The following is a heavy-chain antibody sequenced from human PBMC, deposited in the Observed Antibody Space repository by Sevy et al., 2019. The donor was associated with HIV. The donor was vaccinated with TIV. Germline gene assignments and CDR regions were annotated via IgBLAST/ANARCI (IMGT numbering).Heavy chain of an antibody. J-gene: IGHJ3*02. CDR3: ARDRGSRRDRAFDI. Sequence: GGSLRLSCAASGFTFSSYSMNWVRQAPGKGLEWVSSISSSSSYIYYADSVKGRFTISRDNAKNSLYLQMNSLRAEDTAVYYCARDRGSRRDRAFDIRGQGTMVTVSS. D-gene: IGHD2-15*01. V-gene: IGHV3-21*01. CDR2: ISSSSSYI. CDR1: GFTFSSYS.